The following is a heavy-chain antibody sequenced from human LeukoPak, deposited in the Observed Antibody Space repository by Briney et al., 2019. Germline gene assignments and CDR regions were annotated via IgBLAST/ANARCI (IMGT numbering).Heavy chain of an antibody. CDR1: GYTFTSYY. Sequence: EASVSVSCKASGYTFTSYYIHWVRQAPGQGLEWMGIMNPSDGSTSYAQKFRGRVTMTRDTSTTTVYMEMSNLSSEDTAMYYCAKSRTTGSASSDYWGQGTLVTVSS. D-gene: IGHD2-8*02. CDR3: AKSRTTGSASSDY. CDR2: MNPSDGST. J-gene: IGHJ4*02. V-gene: IGHV1-46*01.